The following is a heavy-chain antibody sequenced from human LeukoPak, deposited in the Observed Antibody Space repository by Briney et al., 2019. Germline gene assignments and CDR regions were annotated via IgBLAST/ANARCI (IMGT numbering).Heavy chain of an antibody. J-gene: IGHJ3*02. CDR3: AKAPFGSYLVSGAFDI. Sequence: AGGSPRLSCAASGFTFDDYAMHWVRQAPGKGLEWVSGISWNSGSIGYADSVKGRFTISRDNAKNSLYLQMNSLRAEDTALYYCAKAPFGSYLVSGAFDIWGQGTMVTVSS. CDR1: GFTFDDYA. D-gene: IGHD1-26*01. CDR2: ISWNSGSI. V-gene: IGHV3-9*01.